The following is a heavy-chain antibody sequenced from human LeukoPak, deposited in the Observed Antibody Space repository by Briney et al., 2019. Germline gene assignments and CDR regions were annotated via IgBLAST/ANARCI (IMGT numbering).Heavy chain of an antibody. J-gene: IGHJ4*02. V-gene: IGHV3-23*01. D-gene: IGHD1-26*01. CDR2: ISGSGGST. CDR1: GFTFSSYA. Sequence: PGGSLRLSCAASGFTFSSYAMSWVRQAPGKGLEWVSAISGSGGSTYYADSVKGRFTISRDNSKNTLYLQMNSLRAEDTAVYYCAQGERGWELQYFDYWGQGTLVTVSS. CDR3: AQGERGWELQYFDY.